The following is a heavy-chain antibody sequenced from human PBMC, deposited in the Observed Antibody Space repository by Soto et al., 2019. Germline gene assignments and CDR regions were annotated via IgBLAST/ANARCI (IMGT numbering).Heavy chain of an antibody. CDR2: INQDGSEK. CDR3: ASFLGELSLYYYYYYMDV. V-gene: IGHV3-7*01. J-gene: IGHJ6*03. Sequence: GGSLRLSCAVSGFTFSSYWMSWVCQAPGKGLEWVANINQDGSEKYYVDSVKGRFTISRDNAKNSLYLQMSNLRAEDTAVHYCASFLGELSLYYYYYYMDVWGKGTTVTVSS. D-gene: IGHD3-16*02. CDR1: GFTFSSYW.